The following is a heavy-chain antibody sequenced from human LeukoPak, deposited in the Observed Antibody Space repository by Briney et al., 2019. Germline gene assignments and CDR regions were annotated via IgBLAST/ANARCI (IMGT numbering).Heavy chain of an antibody. CDR2: INPNSGDT. CDR1: GWTFTGYQ. CDR3: TRDMVSGGSYSTRFDY. Sequence: ASVKVSCKASGWTFTGYQMHWVRQAPGQGLEWMGRINPNSGDTNYAQKFQARVTMTRDASISTAYMELSGLTSDDTAVYYCTRDMVSGGSYSTRFDYWGPGTLVTASS. V-gene: IGHV1-2*06. J-gene: IGHJ4*02. D-gene: IGHD1-26*01.